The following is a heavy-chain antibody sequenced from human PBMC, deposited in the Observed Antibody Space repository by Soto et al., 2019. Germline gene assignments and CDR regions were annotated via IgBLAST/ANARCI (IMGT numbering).Heavy chain of an antibody. Sequence: QLQLQESGPGLVKPSETLSLTCSVSGGSISSSRYYWGWIRQPPGKGLEWIGNIYYSGSTDYNPSRQSRVTISVDTSKNQFPLKLPSVTAADTAVYYCATYFTSTYCYRRAFDPWGQGTLVSVAS. CDR2: IYYSGST. J-gene: IGHJ5*02. D-gene: IGHD2-2*01. CDR1: GGSISSSRYY. CDR3: ATYFTSTYCYRRAFDP. V-gene: IGHV4-39*01.